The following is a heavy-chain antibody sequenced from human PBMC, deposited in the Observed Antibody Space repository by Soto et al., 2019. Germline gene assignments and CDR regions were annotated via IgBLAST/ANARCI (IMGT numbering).Heavy chain of an antibody. CDR3: AKTLVPAAIDAFDV. CDR1: GFTLTNYA. Sequence: GGSLRLSCVGSGFTLTNYALTWVRQGPGKGLEWVAVISASGSATFFRESVQGRFTISRDKAKNTLFLQMNSLSVDDTAVYYCAKTLVPAAIDAFDVWGPGTMVTVSS. V-gene: IGHV3-23*01. CDR2: ISASGSAT. J-gene: IGHJ3*01. D-gene: IGHD2-2*02.